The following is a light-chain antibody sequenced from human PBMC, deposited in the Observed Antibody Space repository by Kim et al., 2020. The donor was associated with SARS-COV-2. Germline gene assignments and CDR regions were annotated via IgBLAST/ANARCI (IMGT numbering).Light chain of an antibody. V-gene: IGKV1-5*03. CDR2: KAS. CDR1: QSISSW. Sequence: IQMTQSPSTLSASVGDRVTITCRASQSISSWLAWYQQKPGKAPNLLIYKASSLQSGVPSRFSASGSGTEFTLTISSLQPDDSATYYCQQYKSYPVTFGQGTSLEI. J-gene: IGKJ2*01. CDR3: QQYKSYPVT.